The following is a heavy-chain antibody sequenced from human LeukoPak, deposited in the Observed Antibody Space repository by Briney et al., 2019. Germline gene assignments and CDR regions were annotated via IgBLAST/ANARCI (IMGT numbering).Heavy chain of an antibody. CDR3: AKDDGWLHYYH. CDR1: GFTFSSYA. J-gene: IGHJ4*02. D-gene: IGHD3-10*01. CDR2: ISGSGGST. V-gene: IGHV3-23*01. Sequence: GGSLRLSCAASGFTFSSYAMSWVRQAPGKGLEWVSAISGSGGSTYYADSVKGRFTISRDNSKDTVSLQMHSLRAGDTATYYCAKDDGWLHYYHWGQGTLVTVSS.